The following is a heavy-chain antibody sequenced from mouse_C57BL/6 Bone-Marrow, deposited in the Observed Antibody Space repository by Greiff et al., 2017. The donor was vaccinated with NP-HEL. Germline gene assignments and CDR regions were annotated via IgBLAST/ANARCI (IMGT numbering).Heavy chain of an antibody. CDR1: GFSLTSYG. Sequence: VQLVESGPGLVAPSQSLSIPCPVSGFSLTSYGVSWVRQPPGKGLEWLGVIWGDGSTNYHSSLISRLSISKDNSKSQVFIKLNNLQTDDTATYYCAKHPLGNYPAWFAYWGQGTLVTVSA. CDR3: AKHPLGNYPAWFAY. CDR2: IWGDGST. D-gene: IGHD2-1*01. V-gene: IGHV2-3*01. J-gene: IGHJ3*01.